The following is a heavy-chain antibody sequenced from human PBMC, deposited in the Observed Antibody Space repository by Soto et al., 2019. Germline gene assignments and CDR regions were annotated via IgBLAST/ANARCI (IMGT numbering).Heavy chain of an antibody. CDR1: GLTVSTNY. V-gene: IGHV3-66*01. CDR2: IYSDGTT. J-gene: IGHJ3*02. D-gene: IGHD3-3*01. CDR3: ARESRGRFLGWPHGFDI. Sequence: GGSLRLSCAVSGLTVSTNYINWVRQAPGKGLEWVSVIYSDGTTYCADSVKGRFTISRDNSKDTLYLQMNSLRAEDTAVYYCARESRGRFLGWPHGFDIWGQGTMVTVSS.